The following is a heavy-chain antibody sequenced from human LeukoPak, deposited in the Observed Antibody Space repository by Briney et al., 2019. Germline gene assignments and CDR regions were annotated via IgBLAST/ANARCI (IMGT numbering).Heavy chain of an antibody. CDR1: GGSFSSFY. V-gene: IGHV4-59*01. CDR3: ARDKGLPQAFDL. J-gene: IGHJ3*01. Sequence: PSETLSLTCTVSGGSFSSFYWSWIRQPPGKGLEYIGYISYSGTTSYNPSLKSRVTISVDTSKNQFSLKLTSVTAADTAVYYCARDKGLPQAFDLWGQGTMVTVSS. D-gene: IGHD5/OR15-5a*01. CDR2: ISYSGTT.